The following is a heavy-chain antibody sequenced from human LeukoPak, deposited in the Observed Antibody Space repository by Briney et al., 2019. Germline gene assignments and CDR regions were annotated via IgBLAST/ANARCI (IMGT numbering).Heavy chain of an antibody. V-gene: IGHV4-34*01. CDR1: GGSFSGYY. Sequence: SETLSLTCAVYGGSFSGYYWSWIRQPPGKGLEWIGEINHSGSTNYNPSLKSRVTISVDTSKNQFSLKLSSVTAADTAVYYCARDNLQGGKKPYYFDYWGQGTLVTVSS. CDR2: INHSGST. D-gene: IGHD1-26*01. CDR3: ARDNLQGGKKPYYFDY. J-gene: IGHJ4*02.